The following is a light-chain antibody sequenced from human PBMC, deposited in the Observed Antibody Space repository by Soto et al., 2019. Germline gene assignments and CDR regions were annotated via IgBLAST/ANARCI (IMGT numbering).Light chain of an antibody. CDR1: RRLLFRSNNSSF. Sequence: DIVMSQSSDCLVVFSSERATIHCRSSRRLLFRSNNSSFVAWYQQKPGQSPHLLIIWASTRAPGVPDRFSGSGSGTDFTLIINSLEPEDFAVYYCQQYDSSPRTFGQGTKVDIK. V-gene: IGKV4-1*01. CDR2: WAS. CDR3: QQYDSSPRT. J-gene: IGKJ1*01.